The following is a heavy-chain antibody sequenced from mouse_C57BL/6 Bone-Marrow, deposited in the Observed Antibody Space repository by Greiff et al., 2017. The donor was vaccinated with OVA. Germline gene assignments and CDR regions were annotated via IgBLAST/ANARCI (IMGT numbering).Heavy chain of an antibody. Sequence: VKVVESGPGLVQPSQSLSITCTVSGFSLTSYGVHWVRQSPGKGLEWLGVIWSGGSTDYNAAFISRLSISKDNSKSQVFFKMNSLQADDTAIYYCARSSMDGYYLFAYWGQGTLVTVSA. J-gene: IGHJ3*01. D-gene: IGHD2-3*01. V-gene: IGHV2-2*01. CDR2: IWSGGST. CDR3: ARSSMDGYYLFAY. CDR1: GFSLTSYG.